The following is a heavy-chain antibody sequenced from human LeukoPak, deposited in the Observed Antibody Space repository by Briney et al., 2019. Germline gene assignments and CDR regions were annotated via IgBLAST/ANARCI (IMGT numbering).Heavy chain of an antibody. CDR3: AREYYYDSSDYAFDI. V-gene: IGHV3-20*04. D-gene: IGHD3-22*01. CDR2: INWNGGST. Sequence: GGSLRLSCAASGFTFDDYGMSWVRHAPGKGLEWVSGINWNGGSTGYADSVKGRFTISRDNAKNSLYLQMNSLRAEDTALYYCAREYYYDSSDYAFDIWGQGTMVTVSS. CDR1: GFTFDDYG. J-gene: IGHJ3*02.